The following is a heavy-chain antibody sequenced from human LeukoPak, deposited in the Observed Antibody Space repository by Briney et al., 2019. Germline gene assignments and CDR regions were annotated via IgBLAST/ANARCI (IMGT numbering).Heavy chain of an antibody. J-gene: IGHJ4*02. V-gene: IGHV1-69*01. CDR3: ARGDSYGYQYRFDY. D-gene: IGHD5-18*01. CDR1: GGTFNSYA. Sequence: GSSVKVSCTASGGTFNSYAISWVRQAPGHGLEWMGGIIPIFGTTNYAQKFQGRGTITADESTSTAYMELSSLRSEDTAVYYCARGDSYGYQYRFDYWGQGTLVTVSS. CDR2: IIPIFGTT.